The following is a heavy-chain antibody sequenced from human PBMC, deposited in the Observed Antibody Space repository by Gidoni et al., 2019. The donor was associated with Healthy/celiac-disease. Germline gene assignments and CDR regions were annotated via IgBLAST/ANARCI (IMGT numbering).Heavy chain of an antibody. V-gene: IGHV3-66*01. D-gene: IGHD2-2*02. Sequence: EVQLVESGGGLVQPGGSLRLSCAASGFTVSSNYMSWVRQAPGKGLEWVSVIYSGGSTYYADSVKGRFTISRDNSKNTLHLQMNSLRAEDTAVYYCARDGHCSSTSCYTGDYYGMDVWGQGTTVTVSS. CDR1: GFTVSSNY. J-gene: IGHJ6*02. CDR3: ARDGHCSSTSCYTGDYYGMDV. CDR2: IYSGGST.